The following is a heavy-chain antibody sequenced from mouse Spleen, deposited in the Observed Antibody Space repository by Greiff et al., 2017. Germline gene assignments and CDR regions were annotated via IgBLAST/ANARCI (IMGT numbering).Heavy chain of an antibody. Sequence: QVQLKESGAELVKPGASVKISCKASGYAFSSYWMNWVKQRPGKGLEWIGQIYPGDGDTNYNGKFKGKATLTADKSSSTAYMQLSSLTSEDSAVYFCAREIYRYENYAMDYWGQGTSVTVSS. CDR2: IYPGDGDT. J-gene: IGHJ4*01. CDR3: AREIYRYENYAMDY. V-gene: IGHV1-80*01. D-gene: IGHD2-14*01. CDR1: GYAFSSYW.